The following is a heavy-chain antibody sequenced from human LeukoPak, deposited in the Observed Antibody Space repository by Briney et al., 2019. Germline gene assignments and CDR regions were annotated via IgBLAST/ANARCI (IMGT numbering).Heavy chain of an antibody. CDR3: ARARTMITFGGVRHAFDI. D-gene: IGHD3-16*01. CDR2: IIPLLGVT. CDR1: GGTFSSYA. J-gene: IGHJ3*02. Sequence: SVKVSCKASGGTFSSYAFNWVRQAPGQGLEWVGRIIPLLGVTNHAQKLQGRVTVTADPATNTAYMELSSLIPDDTAVYYCARARTMITFGGVRHAFDIWGQGTLVTVSS. V-gene: IGHV1-69*04.